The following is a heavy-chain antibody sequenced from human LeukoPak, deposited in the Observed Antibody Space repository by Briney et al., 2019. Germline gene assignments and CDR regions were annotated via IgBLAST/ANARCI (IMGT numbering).Heavy chain of an antibody. V-gene: IGHV4-39*07. CDR2: IYYSGST. J-gene: IGHJ3*02. CDR3: ARDLVPSSDAFDI. Sequence: PSETLSLTCTVSGGSISSSSYYWGWIRQPPGEGLEWIGSIYYSGSTYYNPSLKSRVTISVDTSKNQFSLKLSSVTAADTAVYYCARDLVPSSDAFDIWGQGTMVTVSS. CDR1: GGSISSSSYY.